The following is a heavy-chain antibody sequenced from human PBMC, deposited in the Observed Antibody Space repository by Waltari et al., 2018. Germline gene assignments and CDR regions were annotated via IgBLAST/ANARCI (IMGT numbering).Heavy chain of an antibody. CDR3: ARVPLPWYLDY. CDR1: GFHFGLYW. Sequence: EVPVVESGGGLFQPGGSMRLACAASGFHFGLYWMTWVRRAPGKGLEWVANINQDGNGLHYVDSVRGRFTISRDNAKNSMFLQMNSLRAEDTAVYYCARVPLPWYLDYWGQGTLVTVSS. CDR2: INQDGNGL. J-gene: IGHJ4*02. V-gene: IGHV3-7*01.